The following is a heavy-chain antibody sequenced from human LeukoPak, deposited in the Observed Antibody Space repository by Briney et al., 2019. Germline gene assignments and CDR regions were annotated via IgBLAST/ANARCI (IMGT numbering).Heavy chain of an antibody. CDR3: AKDFETGATTTAFDI. CDR1: GFTFDDYA. CDR2: ISWNSGSI. Sequence: GRSLRLSCAASGFTFDDYAMHWVRQAPGKGLEWVSGISWNSGSIGYADSVKGRFTISRDNAKNSLYLQMNSLRAEDTALYYCAKDFETGATTTAFDIWGQGTMVTVSS. V-gene: IGHV3-9*01. J-gene: IGHJ3*02. D-gene: IGHD1-26*01.